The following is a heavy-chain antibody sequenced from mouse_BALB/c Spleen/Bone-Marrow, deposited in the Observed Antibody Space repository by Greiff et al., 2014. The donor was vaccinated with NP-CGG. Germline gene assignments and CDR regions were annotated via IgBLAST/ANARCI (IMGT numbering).Heavy chain of an antibody. V-gene: IGHV3-2*02. CDR3: ARSYYAMDY. J-gene: IGHJ4*01. Sequence: EVQLVESGPGLVKPSQSPSLTCTVTGYSITSDFAWNWIRQFPGNKLEWMGYISYYGITSYNPSLKSRISITRDTSKNQFFLQLNSVTSEDTATYYCARSYYAMDYWGQGISVTVSS. CDR1: GYSITSDFA. CDR2: ISYYGIT.